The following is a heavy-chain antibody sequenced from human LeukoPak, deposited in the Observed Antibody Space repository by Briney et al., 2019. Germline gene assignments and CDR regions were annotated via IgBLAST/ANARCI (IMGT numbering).Heavy chain of an antibody. CDR3: ARDRGIAARLFDY. Sequence: SETLSLTCAVSGAPISSGGYSWNWVRQPPGKGLEWIGYIYYSGSTNYNPSLKSRVTISVDTSKNQFSLKLSSVTAADTAVYYCARDRGIAARLFDYWGQGTLVTVSS. CDR1: GAPISSGGYS. D-gene: IGHD6-6*01. V-gene: IGHV4-61*08. CDR2: IYYSGST. J-gene: IGHJ4*02.